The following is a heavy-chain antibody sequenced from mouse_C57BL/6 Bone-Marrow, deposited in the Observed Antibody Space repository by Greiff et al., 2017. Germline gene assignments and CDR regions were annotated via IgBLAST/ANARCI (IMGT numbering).Heavy chain of an antibody. Sequence: VQLQQPGAELVKPGASVKMSCKASGYTFTSYWITWVKQRPGQGLEWIGDIYPGSGSANYNEKFKSKATLTVDTSSSTAYMQLSSLTSEDSAVYYWARPYSSNYWYFDVWGKGTTVTVSS. V-gene: IGHV1-55*01. J-gene: IGHJ1*03. CDR3: ARPYSSNYWYFDV. D-gene: IGHD2-5*01. CDR1: GYTFTSYW. CDR2: IYPGSGSA.